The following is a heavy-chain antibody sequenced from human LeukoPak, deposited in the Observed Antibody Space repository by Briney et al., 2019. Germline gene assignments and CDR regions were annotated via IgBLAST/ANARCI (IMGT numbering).Heavy chain of an antibody. J-gene: IGHJ4*01. CDR3: ARHMGLGYTYFYPYFDY. Sequence: PSETLSLTCTVSGGSISSYHWSWIRQPAGKGLEWIGRIYTSGSTNYNPSLKSRVTISVDTSKNQFSLKLSSVTAADTAVYYCARHMGLGYTYFYPYFDYWGQGTLVTVSS. D-gene: IGHD1-1*01. V-gene: IGHV4-4*07. CDR1: GGSISSYH. CDR2: IYTSGST.